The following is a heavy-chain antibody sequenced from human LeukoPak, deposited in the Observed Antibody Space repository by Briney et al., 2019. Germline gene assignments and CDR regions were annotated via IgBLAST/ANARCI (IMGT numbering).Heavy chain of an antibody. D-gene: IGHD3-10*01. Sequence: SETLSLTCTVSGGSISSYYWSWIRQPPGKGLEWIGYIYYSGSTNFNPSLKSRVTISVDTSKNQFSLKLSSVTAADTAVYYCARVYTVRGVGNWFDPWGQGTLVTVSS. V-gene: IGHV4-59*01. J-gene: IGHJ5*02. CDR3: ARVYTVRGVGNWFDP. CDR2: IYYSGST. CDR1: GGSISSYY.